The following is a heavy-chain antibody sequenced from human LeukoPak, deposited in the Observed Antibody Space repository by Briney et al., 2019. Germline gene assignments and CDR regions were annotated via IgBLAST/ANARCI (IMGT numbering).Heavy chain of an antibody. CDR1: GFTFSNYA. D-gene: IGHD1-20*01. Sequence: PGGSLRLSCAASGFTFSNYAMSWVRQAPGKGLEWVSSISAGGGFTYYSDSVKGRFTISRDNSRNTLSLQMNSLRAEDTAVYFCAQYFISGGRWFDPWGQGTLVTVSS. J-gene: IGHJ5*02. CDR2: ISAGGGFT. V-gene: IGHV3-23*01. CDR3: AQYFISGGRWFDP.